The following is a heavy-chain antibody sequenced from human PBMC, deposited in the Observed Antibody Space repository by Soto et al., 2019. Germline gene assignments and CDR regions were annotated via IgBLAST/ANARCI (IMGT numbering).Heavy chain of an antibody. CDR3: ARGYGYYYY. CDR2: IYYSGST. V-gene: IGHV4-59*03. CDR1: GGSISSYY. D-gene: IGHD6-25*01. J-gene: IGHJ4*02. Sequence: QVQLQESGPGLVKPSETLSLTCTVSGGSISSYYWSWIRQPPGKGLEWIGYIYYSGSTNYNPSLMRRVTRSVDTSNNRFSLQLSSVTAADTAAYFCARGYGYYYYWGQGTLVTVSS.